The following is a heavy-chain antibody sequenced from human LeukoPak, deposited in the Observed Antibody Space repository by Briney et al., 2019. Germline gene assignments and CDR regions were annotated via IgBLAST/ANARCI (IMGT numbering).Heavy chain of an antibody. CDR1: GFTFSNYA. J-gene: IGHJ4*02. V-gene: IGHV3-23*01. CDR2: ISSSGGSI. CDR3: AKSTVMM. Sequence: GGSLRLSCAASGFTFSNYAMHWVRQAPGQGLEWVSVISSSGGSIDYADSVKGRFTISRDNSKNTLYLQMNSLRAEDTAVYYCAKSTVMMWGQGTLVTVSS. D-gene: IGHD5-18*01.